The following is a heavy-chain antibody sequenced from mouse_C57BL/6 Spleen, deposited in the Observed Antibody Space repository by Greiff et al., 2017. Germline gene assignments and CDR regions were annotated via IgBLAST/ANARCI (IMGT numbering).Heavy chain of an antibody. V-gene: IGHV1-26*01. CDR3: ARYSYYFDY. J-gene: IGHJ2*01. CDR1: GYTFTDYY. Sequence: VQLQQSGPELVKPGASVKISCKASGYTFTDYYMNWVKQSHGKSLEWIGDINPNNGGTSYNQKFKGNATLTVDKSSSAAYMELRSLTSEDSAVYYCARYSYYFDYWGQGTTLTVSS. CDR2: INPNNGGT.